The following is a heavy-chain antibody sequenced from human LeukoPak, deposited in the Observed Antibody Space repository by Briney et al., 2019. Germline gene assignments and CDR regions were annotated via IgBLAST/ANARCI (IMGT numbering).Heavy chain of an antibody. D-gene: IGHD3-3*01. CDR3: ARVLGDFWSGFLM. CDR2: VRSKGNSYEA. CDR1: GFTLSGSP. Sequence: GGSLRLSCAASGFTLSGSPIHWVRQASGKGLEWVGRVRSKGNSYEAAYAASVKGRFTISRDDSENMTYLQMNSLRAEDTAVYYCARVLGDFWSGFLMWSQGTLVTVSS. V-gene: IGHV3-73*01. J-gene: IGHJ4*02.